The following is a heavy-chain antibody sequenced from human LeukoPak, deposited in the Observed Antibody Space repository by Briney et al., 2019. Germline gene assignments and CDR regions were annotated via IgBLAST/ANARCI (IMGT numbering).Heavy chain of an antibody. CDR1: GYSFTSYW. CDR2: IYPGDSDT. D-gene: IGHD3-10*01. CDR3: ARSMVRGEPYNWFDP. V-gene: IGHV5-51*01. J-gene: IGHJ5*02. Sequence: GESLKISCQGSGYSFTSYWIGWVRQMPGKGLEGMGIIYPGDSDTRYSPSFQGQVTISADKSISTAYLQWSSLKASDTAMYYCARSMVRGEPYNWFDPWGQGTLVTVSS.